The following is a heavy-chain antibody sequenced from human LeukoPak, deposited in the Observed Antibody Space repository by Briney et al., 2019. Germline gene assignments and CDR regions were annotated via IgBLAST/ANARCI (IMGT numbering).Heavy chain of an antibody. CDR2: IYYSGIT. CDR3: ARLRRDGYKDTFDI. J-gene: IGHJ3*02. V-gene: IGHV4-39*01. D-gene: IGHD5-24*01. Sequence: PSETLSLTCTVSGGSISSSSYYWGWIRQPPGKGLEWIGTIYYSGITYYKPSLKSRVTISVDTSKNQFSLTLSSVTAADTAVYYCARLRRDGYKDTFDIWGQGTMVTVSS. CDR1: GGSISSSSYY.